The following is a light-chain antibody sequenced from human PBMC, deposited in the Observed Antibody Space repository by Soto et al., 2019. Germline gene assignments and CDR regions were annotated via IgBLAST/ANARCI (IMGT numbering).Light chain of an antibody. CDR1: PSTSRNY. J-gene: IGKJ5*01. Sequence: VLTHSPGTLSLSPGARATLSCSASPSTSRNYLAWYQQKPGQAPRLLIYAASSRATGTPDRFSGSGSGTDFTLAISRLEPEDFAVYYCQQYGTSPGITFGQGTRLEIK. V-gene: IGKV3-20*01. CDR2: AAS. CDR3: QQYGTSPGIT.